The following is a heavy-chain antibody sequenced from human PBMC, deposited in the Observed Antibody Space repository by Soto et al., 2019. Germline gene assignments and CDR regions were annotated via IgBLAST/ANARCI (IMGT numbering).Heavy chain of an antibody. CDR3: ARLGSLLQPIDY. Sequence: PGESLKISCQTSGYTFTNYWIGWVRHMPGRGLEWMGLIFPRDSDTRYNSSFEGRVTISSDRSIATAYLQWTSLKASDTAIYFCARLGSLLQPIDYWGQGTPGTVSS. CDR1: GYTFTNYW. D-gene: IGHD4-4*01. J-gene: IGHJ4*02. V-gene: IGHV5-51*01. CDR2: IFPRDSDT.